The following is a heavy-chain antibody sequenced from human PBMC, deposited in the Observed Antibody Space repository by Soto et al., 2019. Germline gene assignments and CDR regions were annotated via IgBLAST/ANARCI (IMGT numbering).Heavy chain of an antibody. CDR3: ARRPYYDFWSGLNNYYYYYYGMDV. CDR2: IYYSGST. V-gene: IGHV4-39*01. CDR1: GGSISSSSYY. Sequence: SETLSLTCTVSGGSISSSSYYWGWIRQPPGKGLEWIGSIYYSGSTYYNPSLKSRVTISVDTSKNQFSLKLSSVTAADTAVYYCARRPYYDFWSGLNNYYYYYYGMDVWGQGTTVT. J-gene: IGHJ6*01. D-gene: IGHD3-3*01.